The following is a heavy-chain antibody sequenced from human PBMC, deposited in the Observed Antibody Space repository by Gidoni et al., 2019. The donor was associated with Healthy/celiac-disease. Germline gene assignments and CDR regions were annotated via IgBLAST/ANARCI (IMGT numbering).Heavy chain of an antibody. CDR1: GFTFDDYT. Sequence: EVQLVESGGVVVQPGGSLRLSCAASGFTFDDYTMHWVRQAPGKGLEWVSLISLDGGSTYYADSVKGRFTISRDNSKNSLYLQMNSLRTEDTALYYCAKDKGPTTVVTFFDYWGQGTLVTVSS. V-gene: IGHV3-43*01. CDR2: ISLDGGST. CDR3: AKDKGPTTVVTFFDY. J-gene: IGHJ4*02. D-gene: IGHD4-17*01.